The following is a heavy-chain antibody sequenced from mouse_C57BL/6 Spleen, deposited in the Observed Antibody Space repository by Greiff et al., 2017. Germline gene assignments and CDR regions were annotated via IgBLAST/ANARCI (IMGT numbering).Heavy chain of an antibody. CDR1: GYTFTDYY. CDR2: INPYNGGT. D-gene: IGHD2-4*01. Sequence: EVKLMESGPVLVKPGASVKMSCKASGYTFTDYYMNWVKQSHGKSLEWIGVINPYNGGTSYNQKFKGKATLTVDKSSSTAYMELNSLTSEDSAVYYCAREGAIYYDYDGWFAYWGQGTLVTVSA. J-gene: IGHJ3*01. CDR3: AREGAIYYDYDGWFAY. V-gene: IGHV1-19*01.